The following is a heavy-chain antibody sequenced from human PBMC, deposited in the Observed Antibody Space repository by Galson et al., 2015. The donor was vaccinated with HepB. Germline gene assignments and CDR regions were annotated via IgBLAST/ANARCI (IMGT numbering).Heavy chain of an antibody. D-gene: IGHD3-3*01. CDR2: MNTNTGKP. Sequence: VKVSCKASGYTFTDYVVNWVRQAPGQGLEWMGWMNTNTGKPTYAPGFAGRLVFSLDTSVTTAYLQISSLETDDTAVYYCARSPLRFLDWLPYYDYYYMDVWGEGTTVTVSS. J-gene: IGHJ6*03. CDR3: ARSPLRFLDWLPYYDYYYMDV. V-gene: IGHV7-4-1*02. CDR1: GYTFTDYV.